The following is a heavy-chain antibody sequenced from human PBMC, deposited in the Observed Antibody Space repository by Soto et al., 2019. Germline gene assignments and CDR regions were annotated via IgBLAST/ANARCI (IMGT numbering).Heavy chain of an antibody. V-gene: IGHV3-23*01. J-gene: IGHJ6*02. CDR2: IRGTGDTT. D-gene: IGHD1-1*01. CDR3: EKKQGPGTPYYYAMDV. CDR1: GFTFSSYA. Sequence: EVQLLESGRGLVQPGGSLRLSCAASGFTFSSYAMTWVRQAPGKGLEWVSVIRGTGDTTYYADSVKGRFTISRDNSKNTLYMQMSSLRAEDTAIYYCEKKQGPGTPYYYAMDVWGQGTTVTVSS.